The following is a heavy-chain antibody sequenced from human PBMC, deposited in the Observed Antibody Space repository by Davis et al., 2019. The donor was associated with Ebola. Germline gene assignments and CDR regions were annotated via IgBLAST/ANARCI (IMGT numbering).Heavy chain of an antibody. Sequence: GESLKISCAASGFTFSSYGMHWVRQAPGKGLEWVAFIRYDGSNKYYADSVKGRFTISRDNSKNTLYVQMNSLRAEDTAVYYCAKGSGVVIGPANKYYYYNMDVRGHGTTVTVSS. CDR2: IRYDGSNK. V-gene: IGHV3-30*02. CDR1: GFTFSSYG. D-gene: IGHD3-3*01. J-gene: IGHJ6*02. CDR3: AKGSGVVIGPANKYYYYNMDV.